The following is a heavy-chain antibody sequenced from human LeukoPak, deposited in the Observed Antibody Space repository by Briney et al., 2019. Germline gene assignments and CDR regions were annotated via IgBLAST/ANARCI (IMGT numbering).Heavy chain of an antibody. Sequence: GGSLRLSCAASGFTLSSYSMNWVRQAPGKGLEWVSSISSSSSYIYYADSVKGRFTISRDNAKNSLYLQMNSLRAEDTAVYYCARDYSGSYYYYYGMDVWGQGTTVTVSS. D-gene: IGHD1-26*01. CDR1: GFTLSSYS. J-gene: IGHJ6*02. CDR2: ISSSSSYI. V-gene: IGHV3-21*01. CDR3: ARDYSGSYYYYYGMDV.